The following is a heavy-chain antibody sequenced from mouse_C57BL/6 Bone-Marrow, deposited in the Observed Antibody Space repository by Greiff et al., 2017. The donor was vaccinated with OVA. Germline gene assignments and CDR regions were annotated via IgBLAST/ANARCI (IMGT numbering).Heavy chain of an antibody. J-gene: IGHJ1*03. Sequence: EVQLQQSGPELVKPGASVKISCKASGYTFTDYYMNWVKQSHGKSLEWIGDINPNNGGTSYNQKFKGKATLTVDKSSSTAYMELRSLTSEDSAVYYCARGGIRGYFDVWGTGTTVTVSS. CDR1: GYTFTDYY. CDR2: INPNNGGT. D-gene: IGHD3-1*01. CDR3: ARGGIRGYFDV. V-gene: IGHV1-26*01.